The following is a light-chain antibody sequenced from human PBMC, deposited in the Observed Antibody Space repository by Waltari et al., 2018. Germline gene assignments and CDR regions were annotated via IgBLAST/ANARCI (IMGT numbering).Light chain of an antibody. CDR3: QQSYSTPWT. J-gene: IGKJ1*01. V-gene: IGKV1-39*01. Sequence: DIQMTQSPSSLSASVGDRVTITCRASQSISSYLNWYQQKPGKAPKLLFYAASSLQSGVPSSFSGSGSGTDFTLTISSLQPEDFATYDCQQSYSTPWTFGQGTKVEIK. CDR1: QSISSY. CDR2: AAS.